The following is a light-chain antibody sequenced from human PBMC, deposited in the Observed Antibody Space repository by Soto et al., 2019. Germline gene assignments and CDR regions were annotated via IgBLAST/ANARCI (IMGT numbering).Light chain of an antibody. CDR2: DAS. CDR1: QSISSF. Sequence: EIVLTQSPATLSLSPGERATLSCRASQSISSFLGWYQQKPGQAPRLLIYDASNRATGIPARFSGSGSGTDFTLTISSLEPEDFAVYYCQQRRSWPLTFGGGTKVEIQ. V-gene: IGKV3-11*01. CDR3: QQRRSWPLT. J-gene: IGKJ4*01.